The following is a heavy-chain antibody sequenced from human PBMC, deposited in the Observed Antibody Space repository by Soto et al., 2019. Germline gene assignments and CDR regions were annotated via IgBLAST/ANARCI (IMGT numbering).Heavy chain of an antibody. CDR2: FNPNSGGT. V-gene: IGHV1-2*04. Sequence: QVQLVQSGAEVKKPGASVKVSCKASGYTFTGYYMHWVRQAPGQGLEWMGWFNPNSGGTNYAQKFQGWVTMTRDTSISTAYMELSRLRSDDTAVYYCARSVYYYGSWSSYYYGMDVWGQGTTVTVSS. D-gene: IGHD3-10*01. CDR1: GYTFTGYY. J-gene: IGHJ6*02. CDR3: ARSVYYYGSWSSYYYGMDV.